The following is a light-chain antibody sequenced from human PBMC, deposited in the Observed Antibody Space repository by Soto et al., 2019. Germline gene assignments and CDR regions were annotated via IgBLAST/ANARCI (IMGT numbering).Light chain of an antibody. CDR1: NIGSKS. V-gene: IGLV3-21*04. J-gene: IGLJ2*01. Sequence: SYELTQPPSVSVAPGKTARITCGGNNIGSKSVHWYQQKPGQAPVLVIYYDSDRPSGIPERFSGSNPGNTATLTISRVEAGDEADYYFQVWDSRSDHVVFGGGTKLTVL. CDR3: QVWDSRSDHVV. CDR2: YDS.